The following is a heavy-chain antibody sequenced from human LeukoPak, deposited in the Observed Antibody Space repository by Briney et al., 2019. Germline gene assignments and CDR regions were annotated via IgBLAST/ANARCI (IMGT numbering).Heavy chain of an antibody. CDR2: FSGSGGST. CDR3: AKERSRVNPFDY. CDR1: GFTFSTYG. J-gene: IGHJ4*02. V-gene: IGHV3-23*01. Sequence: QPGGSLRLSWAASGFTFSTYGMSWVRQAPGKGLEWVSTFSGSGGSTYYADSVKGRFTISRDNSKNTLYLQMNSLRAEDTAVYYCAKERSRVNPFDYWGQGTLVTVSS. D-gene: IGHD1-14*01.